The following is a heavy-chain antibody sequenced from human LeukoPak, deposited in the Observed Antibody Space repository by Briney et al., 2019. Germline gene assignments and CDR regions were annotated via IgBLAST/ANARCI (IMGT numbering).Heavy chain of an antibody. CDR1: GFTFSSYA. J-gene: IGHJ4*02. CDR3: ARVNEQQLAVDYFDY. V-gene: IGHV3-30-3*01. CDR2: ISYDGSNK. D-gene: IGHD6-6*01. Sequence: GGSLRLSCAAPGFTFSSYAMHWVRQAPGKGLEWVAVISYDGSNKYYADSVKGRFTISRDNSKNTLYLQMNSLRAEDTAVYYCARVNEQQLAVDYFDYWGQGTLVTVSS.